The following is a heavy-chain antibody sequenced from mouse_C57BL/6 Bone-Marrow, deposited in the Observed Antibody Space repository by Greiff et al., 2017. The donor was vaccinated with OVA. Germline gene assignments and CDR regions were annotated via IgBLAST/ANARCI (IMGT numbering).Heavy chain of an antibody. CDR2: IYPRSGNT. J-gene: IGHJ1*03. CDR3: ARYEDYDGIYV. D-gene: IGHD2-4*01. V-gene: IGHV1-81*01. CDR1: GYTFTSYG. Sequence: VKLMESGAELARPGASVKLSCKASGYTFTSYGISWVKQRTGQGLEWIGEIYPRSGNTYYNEKFKGKATLTADKSSSTAYMELRSLTSEDSAVYFCARYEDYDGIYVWGTGTTVTVSS.